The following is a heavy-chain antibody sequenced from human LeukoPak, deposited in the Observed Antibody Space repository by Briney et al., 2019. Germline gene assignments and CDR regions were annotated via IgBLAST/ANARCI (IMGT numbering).Heavy chain of an antibody. Sequence: SETLSLTCTVSGGYISSTSYFWGWVRQPPGEGREWIGSIYYGGRTYYNPSLKSRVTLSVDTSKNHISLTVRSVTAADTAVYYCARQIPDGRGYYQYYFDYWGQGTLVTVSS. CDR1: GGYISSTSYF. D-gene: IGHD3-22*01. J-gene: IGHJ4*02. CDR2: IYYGGRT. CDR3: ARQIPDGRGYYQYYFDY. V-gene: IGHV4-39*01.